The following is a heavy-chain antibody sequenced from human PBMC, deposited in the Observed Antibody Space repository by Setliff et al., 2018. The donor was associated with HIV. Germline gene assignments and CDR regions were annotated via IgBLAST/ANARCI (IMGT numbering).Heavy chain of an antibody. CDR2: IHHSGSR. CDR1: GYSISSGYY. D-gene: IGHD3-9*01. V-gene: IGHV4-38-2*01. Sequence: LSLTCGVSGYSISSGYYWGWIRQPPGKGLEWIGNIHHSGSRYSNPSLKSRVTISIDTSKNRFSVKLSSVTAADTAMYYCARRWGDILNGPDAFDIWGQGTRVTVSS. J-gene: IGHJ3*02. CDR3: ARRWGDILNGPDAFDI.